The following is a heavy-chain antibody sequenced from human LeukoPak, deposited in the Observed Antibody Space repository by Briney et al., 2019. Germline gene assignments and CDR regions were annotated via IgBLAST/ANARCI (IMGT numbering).Heavy chain of an antibody. J-gene: IGHJ6*03. Sequence: QPGGSLRLSCAASGFTFSSYWMHWVRQAAGKGLVWVSRINSDGSSTSYADSVKGRFTISRDNAKNTLYLQMNSLRAEDTAVYYCARDPGVYYYMDVWGKGTTVTVSS. CDR1: GFTFSSYW. CDR2: INSDGSST. D-gene: IGHD2-8*01. CDR3: ARDPGVYYYMDV. V-gene: IGHV3-74*01.